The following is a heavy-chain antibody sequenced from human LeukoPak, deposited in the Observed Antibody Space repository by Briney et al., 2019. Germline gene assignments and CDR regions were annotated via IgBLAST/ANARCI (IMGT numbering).Heavy chain of an antibody. D-gene: IGHD2-2*01. CDR3: ARDRGYCSSTSCYSYYYYGMDV. V-gene: IGHV1-46*01. CDR2: INPSGGST. CDR1: GYTFTSYY. J-gene: IGHJ6*04. Sequence: ASVKVSCKASGYTFTSYYMHWVRQAPGHGLEWMGIINPSGGSTSYAQKFQGRVTMTRDTSTSTVYMELSSLRSEDTAVYYCARDRGYCSSTSCYSYYYYGMDVWGKGTTVTVSS.